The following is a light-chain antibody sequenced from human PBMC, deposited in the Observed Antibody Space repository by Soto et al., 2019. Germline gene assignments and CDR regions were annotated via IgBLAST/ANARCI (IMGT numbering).Light chain of an antibody. J-gene: IGLJ3*02. CDR2: TND. Sequence: QSVLTLPPSVSGTPGQRVTIYCSGSSSNVGVNYVYWYQHFPGTAPKLLIHTNDQRPSGVPDRFSGSKSGTSASLAISGLRYEDEADYYCAAWDGSLSGRVFGGGTKVTVL. V-gene: IGLV1-47*02. CDR1: SSNVGVNY. CDR3: AAWDGSLSGRV.